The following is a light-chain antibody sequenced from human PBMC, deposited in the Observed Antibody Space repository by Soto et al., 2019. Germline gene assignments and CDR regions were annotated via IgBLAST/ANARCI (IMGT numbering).Light chain of an antibody. CDR3: QQYGSSPRT. V-gene: IGKV2-40*01. CDR1: QSLFDSDNGNTY. J-gene: IGKJ1*01. CDR2: GAS. Sequence: IVITQTPLSLPVSPLEPASISCRSSQSLFDSDNGNTYLDWYQQKPGQPPRLLIYGASTRATGVPGRFSGSGSGTDFTLTISRMEPEDFAVYCCQQYGSSPRTFGQGTKVDI.